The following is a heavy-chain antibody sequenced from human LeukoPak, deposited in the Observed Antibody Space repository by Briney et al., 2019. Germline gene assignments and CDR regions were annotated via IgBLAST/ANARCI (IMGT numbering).Heavy chain of an antibody. D-gene: IGHD3-22*01. CDR1: GGSISSYY. Sequence: PSETLSLTCTVSGGSISSYYWSWIRQPAGKGLEWIGRIYTSGSTNYNPSLKSRVTMSVDTSKNQFSLKLSSVTAADTAVYYCAREAVYYYDSSGYFDIWGQGTLVTVSS. V-gene: IGHV4-4*07. J-gene: IGHJ4*02. CDR2: IYTSGST. CDR3: AREAVYYYDSSGYFDI.